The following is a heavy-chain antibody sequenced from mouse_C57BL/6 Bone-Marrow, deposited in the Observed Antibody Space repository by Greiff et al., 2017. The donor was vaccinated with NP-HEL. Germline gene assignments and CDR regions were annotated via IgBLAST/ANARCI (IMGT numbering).Heavy chain of an antibody. CDR2: ISNGGGST. V-gene: IGHV5-12*01. CDR3: ARGGSSGV. J-gene: IGHJ1*03. D-gene: IGHD1-1*01. CDR1: GFTFSDYY. Sequence: EVKLMESGGGLVQPGGSLKLSCAASGFTFSDYYMYWVRQTPEKRLEWVAYISNGGGSTYYPDTVKGRFTISRDNAKNTLYLQMSRLKSEDTAMYYCARGGSSGVWGTGTTVTVSS.